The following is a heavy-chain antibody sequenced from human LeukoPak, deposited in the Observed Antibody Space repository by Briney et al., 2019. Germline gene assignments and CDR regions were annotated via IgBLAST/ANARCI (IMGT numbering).Heavy chain of an antibody. CDR3: AKERNSSGWYGTFDY. CDR1: GFTFSDYF. D-gene: IGHD6-19*01. Sequence: GGSLRLSCAASGFTFSDYFMSWIRQAPGKGLEWVSYISISGSTIYYADSVKGRFTISRDNAKNSLYLQMNSLRAEDTAVYYCAKERNSSGWYGTFDYWGQGTLVTVSS. V-gene: IGHV3-11*04. J-gene: IGHJ4*02. CDR2: ISISGSTI.